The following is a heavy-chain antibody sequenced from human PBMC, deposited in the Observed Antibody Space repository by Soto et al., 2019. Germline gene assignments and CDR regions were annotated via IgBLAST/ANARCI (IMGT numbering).Heavy chain of an antibody. CDR2: ISDSGADS. J-gene: IGHJ3*01. D-gene: IGHD5-18*01. CDR1: GFTFSRYA. Sequence: EVQLLESGGGLVQPGGSLRLSCAASGFTFSRYAMSWVRQAPGKGLERVSAISDSGADSYDSASVKGRFIICRDNSKNTLSLQMNSLRAEDTAVYYCAKRKCVVDTTGGAFGVWGQVTMVTLSS. CDR3: AKRKCVVDTTGGAFGV. V-gene: IGHV3-23*01.